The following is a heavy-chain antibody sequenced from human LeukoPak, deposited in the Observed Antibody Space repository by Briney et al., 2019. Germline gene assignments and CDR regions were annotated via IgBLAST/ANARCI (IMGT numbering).Heavy chain of an antibody. Sequence: GGSLRLSCAASGFTFSSYGMHWVRQAPGKGLEWVAVIWYDGSNKYYADSVKGRFTISRDNSKNTLYLQMNSLRAEDTAVYDCARERHYYDSIDYWGQGTLVTVSS. V-gene: IGHV3-33*01. J-gene: IGHJ4*02. CDR3: ARERHYYDSIDY. D-gene: IGHD3-22*01. CDR2: IWYDGSNK. CDR1: GFTFSSYG.